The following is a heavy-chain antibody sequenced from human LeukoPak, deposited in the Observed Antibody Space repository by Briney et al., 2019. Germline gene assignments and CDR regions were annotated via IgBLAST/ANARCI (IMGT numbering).Heavy chain of an antibody. CDR3: ASGYSYGYFDY. V-gene: IGHV1-69*06. D-gene: IGHD5-18*01. J-gene: IGHJ4*02. CDR2: IIPIFGTA. CDR1: GYTFSNYG. Sequence: GASVKVSCKASGYTFSNYGFSWVRQAPGQGLEWMGGIIPIFGTANYAQKFQGRVTITADKSTSTAYMELSSLRSEDTAVYYCASGYSYGYFDYWGQGTLVTVSS.